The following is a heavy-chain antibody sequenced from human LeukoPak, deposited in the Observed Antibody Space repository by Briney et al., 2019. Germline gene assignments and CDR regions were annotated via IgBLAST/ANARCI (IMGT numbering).Heavy chain of an antibody. Sequence: SETLSLTCAVYGGSFSGYYWSWIRQPPGKGLEWIGEINHSGSTNYNPSLKSRVTISVDTSKNQFSLKLSSVTAADTAVYYCAKTDYYGSGGYYFDYWGQGTLVTVSS. J-gene: IGHJ4*02. CDR2: INHSGST. D-gene: IGHD3-10*01. V-gene: IGHV4-34*01. CDR3: AKTDYYGSGGYYFDY. CDR1: GGSFSGYY.